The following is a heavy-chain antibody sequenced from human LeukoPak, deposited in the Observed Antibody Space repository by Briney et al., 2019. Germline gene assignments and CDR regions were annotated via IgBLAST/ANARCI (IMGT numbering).Heavy chain of an antibody. CDR1: GGSISSSSYY. Sequence: SETLSLTCTVSGGSISSSSYYWSWIRQPPGKGLEWIGYIYYSGSTYYNPSLRSRVTISVDTSKNQFSLNLNSVTAADTAVYYCARALSGTYGLFQHWGQGTLVTVSS. CDR3: ARALSGTYGLFQH. V-gene: IGHV4-61*01. D-gene: IGHD1-26*01. CDR2: IYYSGST. J-gene: IGHJ1*01.